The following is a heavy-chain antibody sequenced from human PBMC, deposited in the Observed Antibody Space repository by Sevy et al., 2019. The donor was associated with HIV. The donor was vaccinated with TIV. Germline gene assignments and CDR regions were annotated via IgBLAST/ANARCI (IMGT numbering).Heavy chain of an antibody. D-gene: IGHD2-15*01. J-gene: IGHJ4*02. CDR1: GFTFSPYS. CDR2: ISGTGNTI. Sequence: GGSLRLSCTASGFTFSPYSMNWIRQAPGKGLEWLSYISGTGNTIYYAASVKGRITISRDNAKSSLYLQMNSLRAEDTSVYYCARGPLYSDSHINDYWGQGTLVTVSS. V-gene: IGHV3-48*04. CDR3: ARGPLYSDSHINDY.